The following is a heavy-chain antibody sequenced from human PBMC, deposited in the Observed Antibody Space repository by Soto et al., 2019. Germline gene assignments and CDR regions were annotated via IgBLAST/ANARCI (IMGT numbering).Heavy chain of an antibody. V-gene: IGHV1-18*01. CDR3: ARDGSRYYDILTGYPNWFDP. CDR2: ISAYNGNT. D-gene: IGHD3-9*01. CDR1: GYTFTSYG. Sequence: ASVKVSCKASGYTFTSYGISWVRQAPGQGLEWMGWISAYNGNTNYAQKLQGRVTMTTDTSTSTAYMELRSLRSDDTAVYYCARDGSRYYDILTGYPNWFDPWGRGTLVTVSS. J-gene: IGHJ5*02.